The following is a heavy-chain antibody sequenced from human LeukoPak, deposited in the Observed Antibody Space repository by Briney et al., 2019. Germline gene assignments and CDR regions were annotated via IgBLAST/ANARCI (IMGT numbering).Heavy chain of an antibody. V-gene: IGHV4-4*07. J-gene: IGHJ4*02. CDR2: IYTSGST. Sequence: SETLSLTCTVSGGSISSYYWSWIRQPAGKGLEWIGRIYTSGSTNYNPSLKSRVTMSVDTSKNQFSLKLSSVTAADTAEYYCARDRERYSSGWLRFNYWGQGTLVTVSS. CDR3: ARDRERYSSGWLRFNY. D-gene: IGHD6-19*01. CDR1: GGSISSYY.